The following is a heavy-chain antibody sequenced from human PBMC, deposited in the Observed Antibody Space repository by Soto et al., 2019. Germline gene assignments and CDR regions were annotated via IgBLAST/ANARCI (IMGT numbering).Heavy chain of an antibody. J-gene: IGHJ4*02. V-gene: IGHV1-69*10. CDR1: GGTFSSYT. CDR2: IIPILGIA. D-gene: IGHD5-12*01. Sequence: SVKVSCKASGGTFSSYTISWVRQAPGQGLEWMRGIIPILGIANYAQKFQGRVTITADKSTSTAYMELSSLRSEDTAVYYCAKVRRDGYNYESHYFDYWGQGTLVTVSS. CDR3: AKVRRDGYNYESHYFDY.